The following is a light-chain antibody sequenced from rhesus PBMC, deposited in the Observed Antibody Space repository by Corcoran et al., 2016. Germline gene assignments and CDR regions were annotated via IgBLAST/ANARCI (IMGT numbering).Light chain of an antibody. V-gene: IGKV1-25*02. CDR2: AAF. J-gene: IGKJ2*01. CDR1: QGITNN. CDR3: QHDYGTLYS. Sequence: DIQMTQSPSSLFASVGDTITITGQASQGITNNLAWYQQKPGKVPKLLYYAAFTLQTGGPSRFSGSGSGTDFTLTISSLRPEDYATYFCQHDYGTLYSFGQGAKVEVK.